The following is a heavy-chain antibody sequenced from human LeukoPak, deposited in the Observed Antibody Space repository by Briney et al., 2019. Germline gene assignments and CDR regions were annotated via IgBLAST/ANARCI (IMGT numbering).Heavy chain of an antibody. V-gene: IGHV1-2*02. D-gene: IGHD6-13*01. J-gene: IGHJ4*02. CDR2: INPNSGGT. CDR3: AREPDGYSSSWYSGDYFGY. Sequence: ASVKVSCKASGYTFTGYYMHWVRQAPGQGLEWMGWINPNSGGTNYAQKFQGRVTMTRDTSISTAYMELSRLRSDDTAVYYCAREPDGYSSSWYSGDYFGYWGQGTLVTVSS. CDR1: GYTFTGYY.